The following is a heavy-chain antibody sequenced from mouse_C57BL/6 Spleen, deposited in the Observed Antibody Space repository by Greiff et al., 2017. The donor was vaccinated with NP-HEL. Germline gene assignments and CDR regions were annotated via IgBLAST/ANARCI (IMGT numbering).Heavy chain of an antibody. V-gene: IGHV1-15*01. J-gene: IGHJ2*01. D-gene: IGHD1-1*01. CDR3: TSSDGSSYLDY. Sequence: VNVVEPGAELVRPGASVTLSCKASGYTFTDYEMHWVKQTPVHGLEWIGAIDPETGGTAYNQKFKGKAILTADKSSSTAYMQLRSLTSEDSAVYYCTSSDGSSYLDYWGQGTTLTVSS. CDR2: IDPETGGT. CDR1: GYTFTDYE.